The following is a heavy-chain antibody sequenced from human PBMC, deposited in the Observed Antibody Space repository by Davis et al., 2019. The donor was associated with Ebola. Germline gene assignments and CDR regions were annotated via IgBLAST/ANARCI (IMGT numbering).Heavy chain of an antibody. CDR2: IYYSGST. J-gene: IGHJ4*02. CDR3: ARGSLSSSWYY. Sequence: MPGGSLRPSCTVPGGSISSYYWSWIRQPPGKGLEWIGYIYYSGSTNYNPSLKSRVTISVDTSKNQFSLKLSSVTAADTAVYYCARGSLSSSWYYWGQGTLVTVSS. CDR1: GGSISSYY. V-gene: IGHV4-59*12. D-gene: IGHD6-13*01.